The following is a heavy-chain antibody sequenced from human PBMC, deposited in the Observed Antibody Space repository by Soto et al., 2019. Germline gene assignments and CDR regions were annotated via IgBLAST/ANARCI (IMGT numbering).Heavy chain of an antibody. Sequence: SETLSLACTVSGCSISTACYCLICLRQPPGNALEWIGYVYHTGNAYPKPSLKSRVTISLDRSKNQFSLKMTSVTAADTALYYCASRPFYSYGLDVWGQGTPVTVSS. D-gene: IGHD2-21*01. CDR3: ASRPFYSYGLDV. J-gene: IGHJ6*02. V-gene: IGHV4-30-2*01. CDR1: GCSISTACYC. CDR2: VYHTGNA.